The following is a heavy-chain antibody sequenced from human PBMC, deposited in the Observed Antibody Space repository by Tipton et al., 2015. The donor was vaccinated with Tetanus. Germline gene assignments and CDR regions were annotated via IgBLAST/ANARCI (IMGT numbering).Heavy chain of an antibody. D-gene: IGHD3-22*01. CDR2: ISGSGGST. Sequence: SLRLSCAASGFTFSSYAMSWVRQAPGKGLEWVSAISGSGGSTYYADSVKGRFTISRDNSKNTLYLQMNSLRAEDTALYHCARGGYYDSSGYSAHYGMDVWGQGTTVTVSS. J-gene: IGHJ6*02. V-gene: IGHV3-23*01. CDR3: ARGGYYDSSGYSAHYGMDV. CDR1: GFTFSSYA.